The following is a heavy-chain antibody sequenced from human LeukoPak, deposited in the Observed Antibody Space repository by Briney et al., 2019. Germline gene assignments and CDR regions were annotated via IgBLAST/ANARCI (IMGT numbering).Heavy chain of an antibody. CDR3: GRLPYDRGGFFD. Sequence: SETLSLTCTVSRGSISSSSFYWGWIRQPPGKGLEWIGTIYYSGSTYYNPSLKSRLTISVDTSKNQFSLKLSSVTAADTAVYYWGRLPYDRGGFFDIGAKG. V-gene: IGHV4-39*01. D-gene: IGHD3-22*01. CDR1: RGSISSSSFY. J-gene: IGHJ3*02. CDR2: IYYSGST.